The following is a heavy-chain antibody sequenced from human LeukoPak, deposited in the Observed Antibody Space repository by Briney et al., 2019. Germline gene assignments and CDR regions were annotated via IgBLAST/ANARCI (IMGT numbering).Heavy chain of an antibody. CDR1: RFTFSAYW. Sequence: GGSLRLSCAASRFTFSAYWMTWVRQAPGKGLEWVSSISSSSSYIYYADSVKGRFTISRDNAKNSLYLQMNSLRAEDTAVYYCARPGAARLPFDYWGQGTLVTVSS. D-gene: IGHD6-6*01. CDR2: ISSSSSYI. CDR3: ARPGAARLPFDY. J-gene: IGHJ4*02. V-gene: IGHV3-21*01.